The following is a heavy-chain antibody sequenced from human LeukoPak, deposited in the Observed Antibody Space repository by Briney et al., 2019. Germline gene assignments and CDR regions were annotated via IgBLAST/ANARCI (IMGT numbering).Heavy chain of an antibody. CDR1: GFTFSSHW. V-gene: IGHV3-7*01. D-gene: IGHD6-25*01. J-gene: IGHJ4*02. CDR2: INPDGSET. Sequence: GGSLRLSCADSGFTFSSHWMNWVRKAPGRGLEWVGNINPDGSETYYVDSMKGRFTISRDNAKDSVYLQMNTLRVEDTAVYYCLGSADRGWGQGTLVTVSS. CDR3: LGSADRG.